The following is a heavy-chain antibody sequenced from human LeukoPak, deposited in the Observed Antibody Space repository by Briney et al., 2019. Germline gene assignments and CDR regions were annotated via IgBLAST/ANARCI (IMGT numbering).Heavy chain of an antibody. CDR3: ARDSGTTGEVKFDP. D-gene: IGHD3-10*01. CDR1: GGSINSY. Sequence: MAPETLSLTCTVSGGSINSYWSWIRQPAGKGLEWIGRISGSGTITYNPALQIRLSISIDTSKNQFSLKLMSVTAADTAVYYCARDSGTTGEVKFDPWGQGTLVTVAS. V-gene: IGHV4-4*07. CDR2: ISGSGTI. J-gene: IGHJ5*02.